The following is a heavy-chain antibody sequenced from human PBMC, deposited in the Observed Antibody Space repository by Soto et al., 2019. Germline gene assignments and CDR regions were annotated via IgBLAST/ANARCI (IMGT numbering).Heavy chain of an antibody. Sequence: SETLSLTCTVSGGSISSYYWSWIRQPPGKGLEWIGYIYYSGSTNYNPSLKSRVTISVDTSKNQFSLKLSSVTAADTAVYYCASPTIAFYNWFDPWGQGTPVTVSS. CDR1: GGSISSYY. V-gene: IGHV4-59*08. CDR3: ASPTIAFYNWFDP. CDR2: IYYSGST. J-gene: IGHJ5*02. D-gene: IGHD3-3*02.